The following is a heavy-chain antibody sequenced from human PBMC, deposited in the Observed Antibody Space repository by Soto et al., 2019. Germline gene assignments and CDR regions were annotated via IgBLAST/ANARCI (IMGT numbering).Heavy chain of an antibody. CDR2: ISGSGGST. D-gene: IGHD3-10*01. V-gene: IGHV3-23*01. CDR1: GFTFSSYA. J-gene: IGHJ5*02. CDR3: AGYVLLWFGELLGWFDP. Sequence: GGSLRLSCAASGFTFSSYAMSWVRQAPGKGLEWVSAISGSGGSTYYADSVKGRFTISRDNSKNTLYLQMNSLRAEDTAVYYCAGYVLLWFGELLGWFDPWGQGTLVTVSS.